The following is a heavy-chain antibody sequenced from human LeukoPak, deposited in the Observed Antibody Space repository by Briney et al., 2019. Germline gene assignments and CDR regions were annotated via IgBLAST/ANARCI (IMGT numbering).Heavy chain of an antibody. V-gene: IGHV1-2*02. J-gene: IGHJ4*02. CDR1: GYTFTDYY. CDR2: INPNSGAT. D-gene: IGHD6-13*01. CDR3: ARDHSSSWYFDC. Sequence: ASVKVSCKASGYTFTDYYMHWVRQAPGQGLEWMGWINPNSGATNYAQNFQGRVTLTRDTSISTAYMELTRLRSDDTAVYYCARDHSSSWYFDCWSQGTLATVSS.